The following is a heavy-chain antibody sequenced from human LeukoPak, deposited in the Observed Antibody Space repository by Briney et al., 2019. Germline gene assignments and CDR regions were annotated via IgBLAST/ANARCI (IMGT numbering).Heavy chain of an antibody. CDR3: ARTVNVGFGEFPFDY. CDR1: GGTFSSYA. V-gene: IGHV1-69*13. CDR2: IIPIFGTA. J-gene: IGHJ4*02. Sequence: SVKVSYKASGGTFSSYAISWVRQAPGQGLEWMGGIIPIFGTANYAQKFQGRVTITADESTSTAYMELSSLRPEDTAVYYCARTVNVGFGEFPFDYWGQGTLVTVSS. D-gene: IGHD3-10*01.